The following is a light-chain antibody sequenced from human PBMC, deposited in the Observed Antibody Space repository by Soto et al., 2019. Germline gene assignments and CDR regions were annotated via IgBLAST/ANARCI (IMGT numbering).Light chain of an antibody. CDR2: DVS. CDR3: SSYTSSSTSAVV. CDR1: SSDVGGYNY. V-gene: IGLV2-14*01. J-gene: IGLJ2*01. Sequence: QSALTQPASVSGSPGQSITISCTGTSSDVGGYNYVSWYQQHPGKAPKLMIYDVSNRPSGVSNRFPGSKSGNTASLTISGLQAEDEADYYCSSYTSSSTSAVVFGGGTKVTVL.